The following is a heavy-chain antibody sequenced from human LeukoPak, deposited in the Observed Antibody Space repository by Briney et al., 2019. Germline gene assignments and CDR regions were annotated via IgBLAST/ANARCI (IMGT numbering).Heavy chain of an antibody. CDR1: GGNFSGYA. CDR3: ARGWGSGSYYFDY. D-gene: IGHD3-10*01. V-gene: IGHV1-69*13. Sequence: SVKVSCKASGGNFSGYAISWVRQAPGQGLEWMGGIIPIFGTANYAQKFQGRVTITADESTSTAYMELSSLRSEDTAVYYCARGWGSGSYYFDYWGHGTLVTVSS. CDR2: IIPIFGTA. J-gene: IGHJ4*01.